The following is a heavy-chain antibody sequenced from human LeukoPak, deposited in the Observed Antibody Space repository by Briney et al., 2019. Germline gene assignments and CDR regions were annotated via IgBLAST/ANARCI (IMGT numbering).Heavy chain of an antibody. CDR3: ARLFGQQLVGWFDP. V-gene: IGHV4-4*09. Sequence: NPSETLSLTCTVSGGSISSYYWSWIRQPPGKGLEWIGYIYTSGSTNYNPSLKSRVTISVDTSKNQFSLKLSSVTAADTAVYYCARLFGQQLVGWFDPWGQGTLVTVSS. D-gene: IGHD6-13*01. J-gene: IGHJ5*02. CDR1: GGSISSYY. CDR2: IYTSGST.